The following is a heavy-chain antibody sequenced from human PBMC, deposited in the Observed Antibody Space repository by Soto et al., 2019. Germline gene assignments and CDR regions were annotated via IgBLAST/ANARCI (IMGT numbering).Heavy chain of an antibody. J-gene: IGHJ5*02. Sequence: GGSLRLSCAASGFTFSSYSMNWVRQAPGKGLEWVSSISSSSSYIYYADSVKGRFTISRDNAKNSLYLQMNGLRAEDTAVYYCARDPRGYCSSTSCYGGWFDPWGQGTLVTVSS. CDR2: ISSSSSYI. CDR3: ARDPRGYCSSTSCYGGWFDP. D-gene: IGHD2-2*01. CDR1: GFTFSSYS. V-gene: IGHV3-21*01.